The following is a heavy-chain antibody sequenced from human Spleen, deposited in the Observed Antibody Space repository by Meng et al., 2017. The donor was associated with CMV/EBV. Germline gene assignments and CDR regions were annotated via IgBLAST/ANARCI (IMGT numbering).Heavy chain of an antibody. CDR3: ARSGRFDY. J-gene: IGHJ4*02. Sequence: QVQLQQWGAGLLKPSETLSLTCAVYGGSFSGYYGSWIRQPPGKGLEWIGEINHSGSTNYNPPLKSRVTISVDTSKNQFSLKLSSVTAADTAVYYCARSGRFDYWGQGTLVTVSS. D-gene: IGHD1-14*01. V-gene: IGHV4-34*01. CDR1: GGSFSGYY. CDR2: INHSGST.